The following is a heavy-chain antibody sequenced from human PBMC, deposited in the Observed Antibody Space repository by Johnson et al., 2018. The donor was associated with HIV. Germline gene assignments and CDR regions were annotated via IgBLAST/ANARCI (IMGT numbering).Heavy chain of an antibody. Sequence: VQLVESGGGLVQPGGSLRLSCAASGFTFSSYWMSWVRQAPGKGLEWVANIKQDGSEKYYMDSVKGRFTISRDNAKNSLYLQMNSLRAEDTAVYYCARGIVGAEEGAFDIWGQGTLVTVSS. J-gene: IGHJ3*02. CDR1: GFTFSSYW. CDR2: IKQDGSEK. D-gene: IGHD1-26*01. V-gene: IGHV3-7*02. CDR3: ARGIVGAEEGAFDI.